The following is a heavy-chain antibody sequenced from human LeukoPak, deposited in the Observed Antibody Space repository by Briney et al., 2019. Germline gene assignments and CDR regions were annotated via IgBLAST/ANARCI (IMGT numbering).Heavy chain of an antibody. CDR2: INPSGGST. CDR1: GYTFTSYY. Sequence: ASVKVSCKASGYTFTSYYMHWVRQAPGQGLEWMGIINPSGGSTSYAQKFQGRVTMTRDTSTSTVYMELSSLRSEDTAVYYCARAGGYDILTLYYFDYWGQGTLVTVSS. J-gene: IGHJ4*02. D-gene: IGHD3-9*01. V-gene: IGHV1-46*01. CDR3: ARAGGYDILTLYYFDY.